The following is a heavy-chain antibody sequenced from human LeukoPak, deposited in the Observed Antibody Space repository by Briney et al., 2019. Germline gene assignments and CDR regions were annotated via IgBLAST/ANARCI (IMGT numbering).Heavy chain of an antibody. Sequence: AAVKVSCLSSVYTFASYFISGVRPPPGRGGDGMGWISAYNGNTNYAQTLQGRVTMTTDTSTRTAYMELRSLRSDDTAVYYCGRDGGSYLRNYYYMDVWGKGTTVTVSS. CDR1: VYTFASYF. D-gene: IGHD1-26*01. CDR3: GRDGGSYLRNYYYMDV. V-gene: IGHV1-18*01. CDR2: ISAYNGNT. J-gene: IGHJ6*03.